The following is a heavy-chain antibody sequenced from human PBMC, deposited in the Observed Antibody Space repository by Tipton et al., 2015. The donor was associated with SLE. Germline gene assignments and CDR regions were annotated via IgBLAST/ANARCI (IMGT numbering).Heavy chain of an antibody. V-gene: IGHV4-39*07. CDR2: ISYSGNT. CDR1: GGSISRSNYY. CDR3: ARDPYSSSSTWYYGMDV. Sequence: TLSLTCTVSGGSISRSNYYWGWIRRPPGRGLEWIGTISYSGNTYYNPSLKRRLTISVDTSKNQFSLKLSSVTAADTAVYYCARDPYSSSSTWYYGMDVWGQGTTVTVSS. J-gene: IGHJ6*02. D-gene: IGHD6-13*01.